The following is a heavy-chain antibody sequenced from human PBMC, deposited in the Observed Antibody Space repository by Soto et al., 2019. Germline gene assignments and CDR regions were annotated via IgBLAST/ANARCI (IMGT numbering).Heavy chain of an antibody. J-gene: IGHJ6*02. V-gene: IGHV4-59*01. CDR3: ARAVTDYYYYGMDV. CDR2: IYYSGST. Sequence: SETLSLTCTVSGGSISSYYWSWIRQPPGKGLEWIGYIYYSGSTNYNPSLKSRVTISVDTSKNQFSLKLSSVTAADTAVYYCARAVTDYYYYGMDVWGQGTTVTVSS. CDR1: GGSISSYY.